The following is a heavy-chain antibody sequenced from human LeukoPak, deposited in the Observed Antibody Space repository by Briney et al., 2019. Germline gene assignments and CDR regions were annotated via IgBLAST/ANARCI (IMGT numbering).Heavy chain of an antibody. J-gene: IGHJ4*02. V-gene: IGHV3-43*01. CDR1: GFTFDDYT. CDR3: AKDSSSWYLDY. CDR2: IGWSGGST. D-gene: IGHD6-13*01. Sequence: GGSLRLSCAASGFTFDDYTMHWVRQAPGKGLEWVSLIGWSGGSTYYADSVKGRFTISRDNSKNSLYLQMNSLRTEDTAFYYCAKDSSSWYLDYWGQGTLVTVSS.